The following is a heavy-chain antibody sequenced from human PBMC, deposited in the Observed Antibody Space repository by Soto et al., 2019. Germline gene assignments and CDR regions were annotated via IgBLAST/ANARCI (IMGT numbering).Heavy chain of an antibody. J-gene: IGHJ3*02. V-gene: IGHV1-18*01. D-gene: IGHD1-7*01. CDR2: ISAYNGNT. Sequence: ASLTVPCKSSGYTFTSYGINWVRQAPGQGLEWMGWISAYNGNTNYAQKLPGRVTMTTDTPTSTAYMELRSLRSDDTAVYYGARDRVPGTTTDAFDSWGQGTMVTVSS. CDR1: GYTFTSYG. CDR3: ARDRVPGTTTDAFDS.